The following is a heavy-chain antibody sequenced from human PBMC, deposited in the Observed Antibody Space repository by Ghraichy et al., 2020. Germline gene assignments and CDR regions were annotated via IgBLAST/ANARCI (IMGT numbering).Heavy chain of an antibody. V-gene: IGHV3-23*01. Sequence: GGSLRLSCAASRFTFSSYAMSWVRQAPGKGLEWVSAIRGSGSSTYYTDSVKGRFTISRDNSKNTLYLQMNSLRAEDTAVYYCAKDRDYSDSSGYYFNAFDIWGQGTMVTVSS. D-gene: IGHD3-22*01. CDR1: RFTFSSYA. CDR2: IRGSGSST. J-gene: IGHJ3*02. CDR3: AKDRDYSDSSGYYFNAFDI.